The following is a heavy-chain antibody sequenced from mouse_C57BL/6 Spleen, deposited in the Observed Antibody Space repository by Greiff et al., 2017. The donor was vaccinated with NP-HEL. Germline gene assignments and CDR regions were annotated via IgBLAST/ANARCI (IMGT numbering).Heavy chain of an antibody. V-gene: IGHV1-80*01. CDR3: ARAEDYDVWFAY. CDR1: GYAFSSYW. J-gene: IGHJ3*01. CDR2: IYPGDGDS. D-gene: IGHD2-4*01. Sequence: QVQLQQSGAELVKPGASVKISCKASGYAFSSYWMNWVKQRPGKGLEWIGQIYPGDGDSNYNGKFKGKATLTADKSSSTAYMQLSSLTSEDSAVYFCARAEDYDVWFAYWGQGTLVTVSA.